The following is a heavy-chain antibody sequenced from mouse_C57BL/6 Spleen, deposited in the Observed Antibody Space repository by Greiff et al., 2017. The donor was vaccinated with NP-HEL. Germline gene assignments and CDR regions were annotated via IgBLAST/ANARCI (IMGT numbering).Heavy chain of an antibody. D-gene: IGHD1-1*01. J-gene: IGHJ2*01. V-gene: IGHV1-22*01. CDR1: GYTFTDYN. CDR3: ARGIDYYGSTFDY. Sequence: DVKLQESGPELVKPGASVKMSCKASGYTFTDYNMHWVKQSHGKSLEWIGYINPNNGGTSYNQKFKGKATLTVNKSSSTAYMELRSLTSEDSAVYYCARGIDYYGSTFDYWGQGTTLTVSS. CDR2: INPNNGGT.